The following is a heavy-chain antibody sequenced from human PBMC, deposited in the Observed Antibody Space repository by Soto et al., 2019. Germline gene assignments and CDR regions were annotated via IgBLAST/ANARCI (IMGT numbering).Heavy chain of an antibody. Sequence: QVQLVQSGAEVKKPGASVKVSCKASGYTFTSYAMHWVRQAPGQRLEWMGWINAGNGNTKYSQKSQGRVTITRDTSASTAYMELSSLRSEDTAVYYCARDRTTVTTYAFDIWGQGTMVTVSS. J-gene: IGHJ3*02. D-gene: IGHD4-17*01. CDR3: ARDRTTVTTYAFDI. V-gene: IGHV1-3*01. CDR2: INAGNGNT. CDR1: GYTFTSYA.